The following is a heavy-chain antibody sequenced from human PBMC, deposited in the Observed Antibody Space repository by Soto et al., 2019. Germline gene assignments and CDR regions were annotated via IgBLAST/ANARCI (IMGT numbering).Heavy chain of an antibody. J-gene: IGHJ6*02. CDR3: ASSPESRYYYGMDV. CDR1: GYTFAGYY. V-gene: IGHV1-2*02. Sequence: SVKVSCKASGYTFAGYYMHWVRQAPGQGLEWMGWINPNSGGTNYAQKFQGRVTMTRDTSISTAYMELSRLRSDGTAVYYCASSPESRYYYGMDVWGQGTTVTVSS. CDR2: INPNSGGT.